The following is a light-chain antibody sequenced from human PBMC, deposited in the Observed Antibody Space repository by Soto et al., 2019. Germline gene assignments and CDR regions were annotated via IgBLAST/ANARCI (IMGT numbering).Light chain of an antibody. J-gene: IGKJ4*01. CDR1: QGIRND. V-gene: IGKV1-6*01. CDR2: AAS. Sequence: IQMTQSPSSLSASVGDRVTITCRASQGIRNDLGWYQQKPGKAPKLLIYAASNFQSGVPSRFSGSGSGTDFALTITRLQAEDFATYYCQQLRMYPSTFGGGTKVDIK. CDR3: QQLRMYPST.